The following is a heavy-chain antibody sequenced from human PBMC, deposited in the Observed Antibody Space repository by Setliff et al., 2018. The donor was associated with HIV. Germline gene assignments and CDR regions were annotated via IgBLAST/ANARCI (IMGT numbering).Heavy chain of an antibody. J-gene: IGHJ3*02. V-gene: IGHV4-59*08. D-gene: IGHD2-8*01. Sequence: PSETLSLTCTVSGGSISSHYWICIRQPPGKGLEWIGYIHYSWATNYNPSLKSRVTISLDTSRTQFSLRLSSVTAADTAVYYCARHSPNVGVRGDAFDIWGQGTVVTVS. CDR3: ARHSPNVGVRGDAFDI. CDR1: GGSISSHY. CDR2: IHYSWAT.